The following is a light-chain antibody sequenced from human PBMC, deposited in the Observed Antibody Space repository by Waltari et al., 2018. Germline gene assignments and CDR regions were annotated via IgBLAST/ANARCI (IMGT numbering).Light chain of an antibody. CDR3: QHYYNWPLTGA. CDR1: ESICSQ. V-gene: IGKV3D-15*01. J-gene: IGKJ1*01. CDR2: NAY. Sequence: EVLMTQTPSTLPVSPGERATLSCRASESICSQLAWYQHKPGQAPRLLIFNAYNRASRSPARFSGSGYGTEFTLTISSLQSEDFAVYYCQHYYNWPLTGAFGQGTKVEIK.